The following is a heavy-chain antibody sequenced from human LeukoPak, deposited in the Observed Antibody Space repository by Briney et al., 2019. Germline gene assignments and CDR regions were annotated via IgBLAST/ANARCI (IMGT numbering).Heavy chain of an antibody. J-gene: IGHJ3*02. V-gene: IGHV3-21*01. CDR1: GFTFSFYT. D-gene: IGHD3-22*01. CDR2: ISSDSTYI. Sequence: GGSLRLSCTASGFTFSFYTMNWVRQAPGKGLEWVSSISSDSTYIYYADSLKGRFTISRDNAKNSLYLQMNSLRAEDTAVYYCARAGRYSYDSSGYYYDAFDIWGQGTMVTVSS. CDR3: ARAGRYSYDSSGYYYDAFDI.